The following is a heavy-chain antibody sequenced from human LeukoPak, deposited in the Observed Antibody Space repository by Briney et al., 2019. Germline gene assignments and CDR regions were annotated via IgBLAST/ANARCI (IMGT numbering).Heavy chain of an antibody. CDR3: AKDRSYYYDSSGYSRPDI. D-gene: IGHD3-22*01. CDR2: ISGSGGST. J-gene: IGHJ3*02. Sequence: GGSLRLSCAASGFTLSSYGMSWVRQAPGKGLEWVSAISGSGGSTYYADSVKGRFTISRDNSKNTLYLQMNSLRAEDTAVYYCAKDRSYYYDSSGYSRPDIWGQGTMVTVSS. CDR1: GFTLSSYG. V-gene: IGHV3-23*01.